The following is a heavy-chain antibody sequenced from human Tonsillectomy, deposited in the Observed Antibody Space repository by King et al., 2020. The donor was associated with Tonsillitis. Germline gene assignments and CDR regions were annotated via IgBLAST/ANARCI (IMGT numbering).Heavy chain of an antibody. Sequence: VQLVESGAEMRKPGESLKISCKGSGYSFTNYWIGWVRQMPGKGLEWMGIIYPGDSDTRYSPSFQGQVTISADKSFSTAYLQWSSLKASDTAMYYCARSRWSNYDAFDIWGQGTMVTVYS. D-gene: IGHD1/OR15-1a*01. CDR2: IYPGDSDT. J-gene: IGHJ3*02. V-gene: IGHV5-51*01. CDR1: GYSFTNYW. CDR3: ARSRWSNYDAFDI.